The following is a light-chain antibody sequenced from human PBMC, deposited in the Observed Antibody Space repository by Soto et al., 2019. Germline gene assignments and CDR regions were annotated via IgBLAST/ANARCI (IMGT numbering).Light chain of an antibody. Sequence: DIQMTQSPSSLSASVGDRVTITCRARQSISSYLNWYQQKPGKAPKLLIYAASSLQSGVTSRLSGSGSGNDFTLTISSLQPEDFATNYCQQSYCTPLCFGPGTKVDIK. CDR1: QSISSY. CDR2: AAS. J-gene: IGKJ3*01. CDR3: QQSYCTPLC. V-gene: IGKV1-39*01.